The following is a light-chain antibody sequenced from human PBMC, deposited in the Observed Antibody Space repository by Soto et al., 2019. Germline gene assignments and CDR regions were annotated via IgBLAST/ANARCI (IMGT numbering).Light chain of an antibody. V-gene: IGKV3-15*01. CDR1: QSVGPY. J-gene: IGKJ5*01. CDR2: GAS. Sequence: EIVLTQSPGTLSLSPGGRASLSCRASQSVGPYLAWYQQKPGQAPRLLIYGASSRATGIPARFSGSGSGTEFTLTISSLQSEDFAVYYCQQYNNWPITFGQGTRLEIK. CDR3: QQYNNWPIT.